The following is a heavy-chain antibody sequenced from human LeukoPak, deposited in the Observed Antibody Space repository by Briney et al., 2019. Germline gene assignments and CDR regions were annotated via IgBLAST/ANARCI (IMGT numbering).Heavy chain of an antibody. CDR3: ARLSFRSPFDY. J-gene: IGHJ4*02. Sequence: PSETLSLTCAVYGGSFSGYYWSWIRQPPGKGLEWIGEINHSGSTNYNPSLKSRVTISVDTSKNQFSLKLSSVTAADTAVYYCARLSFRSPFDYWGQGTLVTVSS. V-gene: IGHV4-34*01. D-gene: IGHD2-15*01. CDR1: GGSFSGYY. CDR2: INHSGST.